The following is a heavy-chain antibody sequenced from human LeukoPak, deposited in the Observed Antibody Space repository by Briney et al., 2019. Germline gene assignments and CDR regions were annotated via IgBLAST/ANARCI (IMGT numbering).Heavy chain of an antibody. D-gene: IGHD6-13*01. J-gene: IGHJ4*02. CDR3: RRAAAGILTY. CDR2: INPDSGGT. CDR1: EYIYTRYI. Sequence: ASVTVSCKTAEYIYTRYIMHWGRHAPGQGLEWMGWINPDSGGTDYEQTFQGSVTMTRDTSITTGHMELSDLTSDDTAVSYCRRAAAGILTYWGQGTLVTVS. V-gene: IGHV1-2*02.